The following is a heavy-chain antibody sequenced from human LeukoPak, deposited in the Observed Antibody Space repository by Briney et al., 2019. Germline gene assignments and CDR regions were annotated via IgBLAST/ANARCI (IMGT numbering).Heavy chain of an antibody. CDR2: INPNSGGT. V-gene: IGHV1-2*06. D-gene: IGHD2-8*01. CDR1: GYTFTGYY. J-gene: IGHJ4*02. Sequence: GASVKVSCKASGYTFTGYYMHWVRQAPGQGLEWMGRINPNSGGTNYAQKFQGRVTMTRDTSISTAYMELSRLGSDDTAVYYCARDNCTNGVCYLFDYWGQGTLVTVSS. CDR3: ARDNCTNGVCYLFDY.